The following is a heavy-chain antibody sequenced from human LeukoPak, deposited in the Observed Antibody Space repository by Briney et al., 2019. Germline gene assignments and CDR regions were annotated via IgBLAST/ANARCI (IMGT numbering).Heavy chain of an antibody. V-gene: IGHV4-61*02. CDR2: IYTSGST. CDR3: ARGSRITMIGGDAFGI. Sequence: SETLSLTCTVSGGSISSGSYYWSWIRQPAGKGLEWIGRIYTSGSTNYNPSLKSRVTISVDTSKNQFSLKLSSVTAADTAVYYCARGSRITMIGGDAFGIWAQGTMVTVSS. J-gene: IGHJ3*02. CDR1: GGSISSGSYY. D-gene: IGHD3-10*02.